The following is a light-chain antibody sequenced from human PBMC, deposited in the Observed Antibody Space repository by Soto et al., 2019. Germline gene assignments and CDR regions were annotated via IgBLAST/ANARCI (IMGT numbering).Light chain of an antibody. J-gene: IGKJ1*01. CDR2: GTS. CDR1: QSVDSNY. V-gene: IGKV3-20*01. Sequence: EIVLTQSPGTLSSSPGERATLSCRASQSVDSNYFAWYQQKPGQAPRLLIYGTSYRATGIPDRFSGSGSGTDFTLTIRRLEPEDFAVYYCQQYGSIPRTFGRGTKVDIK. CDR3: QQYGSIPRT.